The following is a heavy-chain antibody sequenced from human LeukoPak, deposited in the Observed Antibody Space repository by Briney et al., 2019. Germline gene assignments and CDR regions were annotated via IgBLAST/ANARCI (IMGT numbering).Heavy chain of an antibody. CDR2: IRWNSGNI. CDR3: VKGKRLSHHLGEAFDI. CDR1: GFTFDDYA. D-gene: IGHD3-10*01. V-gene: IGHV3-9*01. J-gene: IGHJ3*02. Sequence: PGGSLRLSCAASGFTFDDYAMHWVRQAPGKGLEWVSGIRWNSGNIVYGDSVKGRLTISRDNAKNSLYLQMNSLRADETALYYCVKGKRLSHHLGEAFDIWGQGTRVTVSS.